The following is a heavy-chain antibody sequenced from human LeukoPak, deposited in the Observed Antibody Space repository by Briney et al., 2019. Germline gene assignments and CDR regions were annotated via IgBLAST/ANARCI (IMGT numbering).Heavy chain of an antibody. CDR2: INHSGST. CDR3: ARAVIVVAAATQRNWFDP. V-gene: IGHV4-34*01. D-gene: IGHD2-15*01. J-gene: IGHJ5*02. Sequence: SETLSLTCAVYGGSFSGYYWSWIRQPPGKGLEWIGKINHSGSTNYNPSLKSRVTISVDTSKNQFSLKSSSVTAADTAIYYCARAVIVVAAATQRNWFDPWGQGTLVTVSS. CDR1: GGSFSGYY.